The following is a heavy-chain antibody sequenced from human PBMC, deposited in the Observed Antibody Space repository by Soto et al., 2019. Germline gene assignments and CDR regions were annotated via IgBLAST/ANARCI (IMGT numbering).Heavy chain of an antibody. CDR1: GYTFTSYA. CDR3: ARARKAATVTTRYAAFDT. D-gene: IGHD4-17*01. J-gene: IGHJ3*02. V-gene: IGHV1-3*01. CDR2: INAGNGNT. Sequence: ASVKVSCKASGYTFTSYAMHWVRQAPGQRLEWMGWINAGNGNTKYSQKFQGRVTITRDTSASTAYMELSSLRSEDTAVYYCARARKAATVTTRYAAFDTLGQDKMLTISS.